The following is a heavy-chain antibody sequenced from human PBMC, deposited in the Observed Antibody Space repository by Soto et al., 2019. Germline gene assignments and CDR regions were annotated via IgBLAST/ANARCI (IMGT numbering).Heavy chain of an antibody. CDR3: ATSRGITSYFAY. CDR2: FDPEDGET. D-gene: IGHD3-16*01. Sequence: ASVKVSCKVSGYTLTELSMHWVRQAPGKGLEWMGGFDPEDGETIYAQKFQGRVTMTEDTSTDTAYMELSSLRSEDTAVYYCATSRGITSYFAYWGQGTLVTVSS. CDR1: GYTLTELS. V-gene: IGHV1-24*01. J-gene: IGHJ4*02.